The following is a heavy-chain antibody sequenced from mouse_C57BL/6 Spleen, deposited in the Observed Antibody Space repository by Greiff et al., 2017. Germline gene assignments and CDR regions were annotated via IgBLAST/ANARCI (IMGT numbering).Heavy chain of an antibody. CDR3: TTGGDYECGAMDY. CDR2: IDPESGDT. V-gene: IGHV14-4*01. D-gene: IGHD2-13*01. CDR1: GFNINDDY. Sequence: EVQLQESGAELVRPGASVKLSCTASGFNINDDYMHWVKQRPEQGLEWIGWIDPESGDTEYASKFQGKATLTADTSSNTAYLQLSSLTSEEAADYYCTTGGDYECGAMDYWGQGTSVTVSS. J-gene: IGHJ4*01.